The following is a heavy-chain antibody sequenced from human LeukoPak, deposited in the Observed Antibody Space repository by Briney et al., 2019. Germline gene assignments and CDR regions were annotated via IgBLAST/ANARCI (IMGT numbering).Heavy chain of an antibody. CDR1: GYTFTSYG. D-gene: IGHD2-15*01. Sequence: GASVKVSCKASGYTFTSYGISWVRQAPGQGLEWMGWISAYNGNTNYAQKLQGRVTMTTDTYTSTAHRELGRLKCDDTAVYYCERGGGVYWYMDVWGKGTTVTVSS. J-gene: IGHJ6*03. V-gene: IGHV1-18*01. CDR2: ISAYNGNT. CDR3: ERGGGVYWYMDV.